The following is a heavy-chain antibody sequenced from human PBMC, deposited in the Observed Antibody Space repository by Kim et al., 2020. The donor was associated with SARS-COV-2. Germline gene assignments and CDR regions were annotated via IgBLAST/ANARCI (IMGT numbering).Heavy chain of an antibody. CDR3: TRDLVLENDYYYSVDV. Sequence: GGSLRLSCTASGFTFGDYAMSWVRQAPGKGLEWVGFIRSKAYGWTTEYAASVKGRFTISRDDSKSIAYLQMNSLKTEDTAVYYCTRDLVLENDYYYSVDVWGQGTTVTVSS. V-gene: IGHV3-49*04. D-gene: IGHD1-1*01. CDR1: GFTFGDYA. J-gene: IGHJ6*02. CDR2: IRSKAYGWTT.